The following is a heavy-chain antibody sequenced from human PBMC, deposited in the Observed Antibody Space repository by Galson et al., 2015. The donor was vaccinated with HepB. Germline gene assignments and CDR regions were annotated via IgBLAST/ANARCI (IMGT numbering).Heavy chain of an antibody. CDR2: ISAYNGNT. Sequence: SVKVSCKASGYTFTSYGISWVRQAPGQGLEWMGWISAYNGNTNYTQKLQGKVTMTTDTSTSTAYMELRSLRSDDTAVYYCARVKAAAGRGGLWYYYYMDVWGKGTTVTVSS. CDR1: GYTFTSYG. D-gene: IGHD6-13*01. CDR3: ARVKAAAGRGGLWYYYYMDV. V-gene: IGHV1-18*01. J-gene: IGHJ6*03.